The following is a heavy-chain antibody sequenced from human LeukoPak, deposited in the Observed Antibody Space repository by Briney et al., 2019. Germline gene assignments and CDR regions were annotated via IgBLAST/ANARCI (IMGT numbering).Heavy chain of an antibody. CDR3: TTDDEEDYFDY. CDR2: IKSKTDGGTT. J-gene: IGHJ4*02. V-gene: IGHV3-15*01. Sequence: GGSLRLSCAASGFTFSNAWMSWVRQAPGKGLEWVGRIKSKTDGGTTDYAAPVKGRLTISRDDSKNTLYLQMNSLKTEDTAVYYCTTDDEEDYFDYWGQGTLVTVSS. CDR1: GFTFSNAW.